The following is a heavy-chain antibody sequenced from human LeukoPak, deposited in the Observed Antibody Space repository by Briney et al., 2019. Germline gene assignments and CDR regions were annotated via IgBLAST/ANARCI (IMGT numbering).Heavy chain of an antibody. CDR2: IYSGGRT. D-gene: IGHD6-25*01. Sequence: PGGSLRLSCAASGFTVSRNYMSWVRQAPGKGLEWVSVIYSGGRTYYADSVKGRFTISRDNSKNTLYLQMNSLRAEDTAVYYCAKAAPRPFYYMDVWGKGTTVTVSS. CDR3: AKAAPRPFYYMDV. J-gene: IGHJ6*03. V-gene: IGHV3-66*01. CDR1: GFTVSRNY.